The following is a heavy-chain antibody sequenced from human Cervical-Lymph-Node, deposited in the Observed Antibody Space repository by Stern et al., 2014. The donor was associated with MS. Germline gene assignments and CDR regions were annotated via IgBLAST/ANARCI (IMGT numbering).Heavy chain of an antibody. CDR1: GYSISSGYY. J-gene: IGHJ4*02. Sequence: QVQLQESGPGLVKPSETLSLTCTVSGYSISSGYYWGWIRQPPGKGLEWIGSIYHSGSTFYDPSLKSRVTISVYTSKNQFSLKLRSVTAADTAVYYCARELGGSSHFEYWGQGTLVTVSS. CDR3: ARELGGSSHFEY. D-gene: IGHD1-26*01. CDR2: IYHSGST. V-gene: IGHV4-38-2*02.